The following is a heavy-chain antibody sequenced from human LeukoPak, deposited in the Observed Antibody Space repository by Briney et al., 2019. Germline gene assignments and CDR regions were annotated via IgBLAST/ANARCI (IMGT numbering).Heavy chain of an antibody. D-gene: IGHD3-10*01. CDR3: AREKRHNYYGSGSYYR. CDR1: GFTFSSYG. J-gene: IGHJ4*02. Sequence: GGSLRLSCAASGFTFSSYGMSWVRQAPGKGLEWVANIKQDGSEKYYVDSVKGRFTISRDNAKNSLYLQMNSLRAEDTAVYYCAREKRHNYYGSGSYYRWGQGTLVTVSS. CDR2: IKQDGSEK. V-gene: IGHV3-7*01.